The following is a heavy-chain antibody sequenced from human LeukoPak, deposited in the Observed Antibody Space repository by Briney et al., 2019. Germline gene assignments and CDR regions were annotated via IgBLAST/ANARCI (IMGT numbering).Heavy chain of an antibody. CDR1: GGTFSSYA. J-gene: IGHJ4*02. CDR3: ARSMTRSNFDY. D-gene: IGHD4-11*01. CDR2: IIPIFGTA. Sequence: GASVKVSCKASGGTFSSYAISWVRQAPGQGLEWMGGIIPIFGTANYAQKFQGRVTITADESTSTAYMELSSLRSDDTAVYYCARSMTRSNFDYWGQGTLVTVSS. V-gene: IGHV1-69*01.